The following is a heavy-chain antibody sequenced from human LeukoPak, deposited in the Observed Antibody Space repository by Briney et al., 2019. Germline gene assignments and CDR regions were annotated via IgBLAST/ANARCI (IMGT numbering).Heavy chain of an antibody. D-gene: IGHD3-3*01. CDR2: INHSGNT. CDR3: ARERYDFWSGYYGKHY. CDR1: GGSFSGYY. Sequence: PSETLSLTCAVYGGSFSGYYWSWIRQPPGKGLEWIGEINHSGNTNYNPSLKSRVTISVDTSKNQFSLKLSSVTAADTAVYYCARERYDFWSGYYGKHYWGQGTLVTVSS. V-gene: IGHV4-34*01. J-gene: IGHJ4*02.